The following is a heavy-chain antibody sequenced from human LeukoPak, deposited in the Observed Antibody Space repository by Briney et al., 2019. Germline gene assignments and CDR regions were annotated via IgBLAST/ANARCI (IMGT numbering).Heavy chain of an antibody. V-gene: IGHV1-69*13. Sequence: SAKVSCKASGGTFSSDAINWARRAPGQGLEWMGGIILIFGAANYAQEFQGRVTITADESASTVYMELSSLRSDDTAVYYCATVYSGSYYFDYWGQGTLVTVSS. J-gene: IGHJ4*02. CDR2: IILIFGAA. CDR3: ATVYSGSYYFDY. CDR1: GGTFSSDA. D-gene: IGHD1-26*01.